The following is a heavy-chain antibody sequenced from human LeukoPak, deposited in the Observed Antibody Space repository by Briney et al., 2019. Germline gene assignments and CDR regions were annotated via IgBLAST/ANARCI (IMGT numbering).Heavy chain of an antibody. CDR2: ISGSGDTT. CDR1: GFTFTNFA. J-gene: IGHJ4*02. D-gene: IGHD5-12*01. V-gene: IGHV3-23*01. Sequence: GSLRLSCAASGFTFTNFALSWVRQAPGMGLEWVSSISGSGDTTYYTDSVKGRFTISRDNSKNTLYLEMNNLRAEGTGVYYCAKSRSGYALFDYWGRGTLVTVSS. CDR3: AKSRSGYALFDY.